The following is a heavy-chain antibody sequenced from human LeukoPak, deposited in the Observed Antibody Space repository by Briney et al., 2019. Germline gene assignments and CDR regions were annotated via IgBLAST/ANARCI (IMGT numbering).Heavy chain of an antibody. D-gene: IGHD4-23*01. CDR2: ISSSSSYI. CDR3: ARDPTTVVTYYFDY. J-gene: IGHJ4*02. Sequence: GESLRLSCAASGFTFSSYSMNWVRQAPGKGLEWVSSISSSSSYIYYADSVKGRFTISRDNAKNSLYLQMNSLRAEDTAVYYCARDPTTVVTYYFDYWGQGTLVTVSS. CDR1: GFTFSSYS. V-gene: IGHV3-21*01.